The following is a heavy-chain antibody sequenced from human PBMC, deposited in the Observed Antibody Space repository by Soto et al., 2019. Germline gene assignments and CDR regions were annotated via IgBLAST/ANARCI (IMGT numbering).Heavy chain of an antibody. V-gene: IGHV3-72*01. Sequence: GGSLRLSCAASGFTFSDHYMDWVRQAPGKGLEWVGRIRGKVNSYTTEYAASVKGRFTISGDDSKNSLYLQMNSLKTEDTAVYYCVRIIRGSGRSYFGQWGQGTLVTVSS. J-gene: IGHJ4*02. CDR3: VRIIRGSGRSYFGQ. CDR1: GFTFSDHY. CDR2: IRGKVNSYTT. D-gene: IGHD3-10*01.